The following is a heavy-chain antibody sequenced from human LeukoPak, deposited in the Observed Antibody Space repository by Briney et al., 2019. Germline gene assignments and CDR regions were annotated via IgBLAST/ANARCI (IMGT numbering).Heavy chain of an antibody. Sequence: SETLSLTCTVSGRSISNYYWSWIRQPPGKGLEWIGYIYYSGSTNYNPSLKSRVTISVDTSKNQFSLKLSSVTAADTAVYYCARRSFSSGWYFYDYWGQGTLVTVSS. CDR2: IYYSGST. D-gene: IGHD6-19*01. CDR3: ARRSFSSGWYFYDY. J-gene: IGHJ4*02. CDR1: GRSISNYY. V-gene: IGHV4-59*08.